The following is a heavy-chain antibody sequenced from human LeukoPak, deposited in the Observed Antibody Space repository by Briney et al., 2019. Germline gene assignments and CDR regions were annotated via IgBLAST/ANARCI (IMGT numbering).Heavy chain of an antibody. CDR2: IRPDGSEK. J-gene: IGHJ4*02. Sequence: GGSLRLSCAASGFSFSNYWMRWVRQAPGKGLEWVANIRPDGSEKDYVDSVKGRFTISRDNATNSLYLQMNSLRAGDTAVYYCARDSSGYFDYWGQGTLVTVSS. CDR3: ARDSSGYFDY. V-gene: IGHV3-7*01. D-gene: IGHD3-22*01. CDR1: GFSFSNYW.